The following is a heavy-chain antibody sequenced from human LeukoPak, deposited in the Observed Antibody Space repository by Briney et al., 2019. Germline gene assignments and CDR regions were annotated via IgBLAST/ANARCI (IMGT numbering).Heavy chain of an antibody. V-gene: IGHV5-51*01. D-gene: IGHD3-3*01. J-gene: IGHJ4*02. CDR2: IYPGDSAI. Sequence: GESLKISCKGSGYIFTNYWIGWVRQMPGKGLEWLGIIYPGDSAIRYSPSFQGQITISADKSISTASLQCSSLEASDTAMYYCARGRGYYGHSYIDYWGQGTLVTVSS. CDR3: ARGRGYYGHSYIDY. CDR1: GYIFTNYW.